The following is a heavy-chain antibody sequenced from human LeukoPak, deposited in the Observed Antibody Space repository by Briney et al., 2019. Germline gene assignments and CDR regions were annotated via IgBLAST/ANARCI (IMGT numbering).Heavy chain of an antibody. CDR3: ATDQGAVAGFDY. Sequence: ASVTVSCTVSGYTLTELSMHWVRQAPGKGLDWMGGFDPEDGETIYAQKFQGRVTMTEDTSTDTAYMELSSLRSEDTAVYYCATDQGAVAGFDYWGQGTLVTVSS. V-gene: IGHV1-24*01. D-gene: IGHD6-19*01. CDR2: FDPEDGET. J-gene: IGHJ4*02. CDR1: GYTLTELS.